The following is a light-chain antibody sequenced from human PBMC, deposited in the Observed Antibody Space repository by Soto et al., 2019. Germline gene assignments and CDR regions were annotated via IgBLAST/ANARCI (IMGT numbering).Light chain of an antibody. Sequence: EIVLTQFPATLSLSPGERATLSCRASQSVSSYLAWYQQKPGQAPRLLIYDVSTRATGIPARFSGSGSGTDFTLTITSLELEDFAVYSCQQRSDWPITFGQGTRLEIK. V-gene: IGKV3-11*01. CDR1: QSVSSY. CDR3: QQRSDWPIT. J-gene: IGKJ5*01. CDR2: DVS.